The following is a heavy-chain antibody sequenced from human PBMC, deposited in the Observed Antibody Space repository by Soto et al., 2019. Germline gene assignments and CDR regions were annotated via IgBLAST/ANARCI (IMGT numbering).Heavy chain of an antibody. Sequence: QVQLVQSGAEVKKPGASVKVSCKSSGYTFTSYAMHWVRQAPGQRLEWMGWINAGNGNTKYSQNFQGRVTITRVTSASAAYRELSSLRSYGTAVYYCSRLRRSGNWFDPWGQGTLVTVSS. CDR2: INAGNGNT. J-gene: IGHJ5*02. CDR1: GYTFTSYA. V-gene: IGHV1-3*01. D-gene: IGHD2-15*01. CDR3: SRLRRSGNWFDP.